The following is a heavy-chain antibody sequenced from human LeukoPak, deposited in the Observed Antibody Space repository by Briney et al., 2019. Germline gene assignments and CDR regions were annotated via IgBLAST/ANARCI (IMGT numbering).Heavy chain of an antibody. CDR2: SNPANGGR. D-gene: IGHD3-16*01. J-gene: IGHJ3*02. V-gene: IGHV1-2*02. CDR1: EYTFTDFY. Sequence: ASVKVSCKASEYTFTDFYIHWVRQAPGQGLEWMGWSNPANGGRIYAQKFQGRVTMTRDTSTTTAYMELRSLRSEDTAVYYCAYRPPGDKSFDIWGQGTLVTVSS. CDR3: AYRPPGDKSFDI.